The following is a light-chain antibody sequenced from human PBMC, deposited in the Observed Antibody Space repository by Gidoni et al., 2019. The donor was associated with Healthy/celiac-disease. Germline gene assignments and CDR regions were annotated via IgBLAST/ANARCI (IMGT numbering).Light chain of an antibody. J-gene: IGKJ5*01. V-gene: IGKV3-20*01. CDR1: QSVSRSY. CDR2: GAS. Sequence: EIVLTQYPGTLSLSPGERATLSCRASQSVSRSYLAWYQQKPGQAPRLLTYGASSRDTGIPDRFSGSRSGPDFTLTISRLEPDDFAVYYCQQYGSSPPITFGQGTRLEIK. CDR3: QQYGSSPPIT.